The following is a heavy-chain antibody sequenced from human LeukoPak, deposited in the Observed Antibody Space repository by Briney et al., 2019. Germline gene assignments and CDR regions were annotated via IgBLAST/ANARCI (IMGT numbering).Heavy chain of an antibody. Sequence: ASVKVSCKASGGTFSSYAISWVRQAPGQGLEWMGGIIPIFGTANYAQKFQGRVTITADESTSTAYMELSSLRSEDTAVYYCASSPSSIAARSAFDYWGRGTLVTVSS. CDR2: IIPIFGTA. J-gene: IGHJ4*02. D-gene: IGHD6-6*01. V-gene: IGHV1-69*01. CDR3: ASSPSSIAARSAFDY. CDR1: GGTFSSYA.